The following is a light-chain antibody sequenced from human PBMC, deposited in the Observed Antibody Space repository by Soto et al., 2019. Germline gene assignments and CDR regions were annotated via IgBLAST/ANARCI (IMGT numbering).Light chain of an antibody. CDR3: QSYDSSLSVSV. V-gene: IGLV1-40*01. Sequence: QSVLTQPPSVSGAPGQRVTISCTGSSSNIGAGYDVHWYQQLPGTAPKLLIYGNSNRPSGVPDRFSGSKYGTSASLAITGLQAEDEADYYCQSYDSSLSVSVFGGGTKLTVL. J-gene: IGLJ3*02. CDR1: SSNIGAGYD. CDR2: GNS.